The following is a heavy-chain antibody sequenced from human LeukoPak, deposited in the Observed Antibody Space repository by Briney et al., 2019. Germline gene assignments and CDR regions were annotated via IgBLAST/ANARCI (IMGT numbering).Heavy chain of an antibody. D-gene: IGHD4-11*01. Sequence: ASVKVSCKASGYTFTGYYMHRVRQAPGQRLEWLGWINPNSGGTKYAQKFQGRVTMTSDTPISTAYMELSRLRSDDTAVYSCARVRDYTQADWFDPWGQGTLVTVSS. CDR1: GYTFTGYY. J-gene: IGHJ5*02. V-gene: IGHV1-2*02. CDR2: INPNSGGT. CDR3: ARVRDYTQADWFDP.